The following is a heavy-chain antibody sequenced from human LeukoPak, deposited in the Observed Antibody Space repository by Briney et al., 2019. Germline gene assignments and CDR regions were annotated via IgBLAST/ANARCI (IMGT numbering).Heavy chain of an antibody. CDR2: IYSSGST. J-gene: IGHJ4*02. CDR3: AREANYYGSGSVLDY. Sequence: SETLSLTCTVSGGSISSYYWSWIRQPPGKGLEWIGYIYSSGSTNYNPSLESRVTISVDTSKNQFSLKLSSVTAADTAVYYCAREANYYGSGSVLDYWGQGTLVTVSS. D-gene: IGHD3-10*01. CDR1: GGSISSYY. V-gene: IGHV4-59*01.